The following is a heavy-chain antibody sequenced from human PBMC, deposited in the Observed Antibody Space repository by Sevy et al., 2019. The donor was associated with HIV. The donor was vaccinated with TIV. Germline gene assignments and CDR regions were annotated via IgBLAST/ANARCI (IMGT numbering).Heavy chain of an antibody. CDR3: TTDGLNYFGSGSYAFDI. J-gene: IGHJ3*02. CDR1: GFTFSNAW. CDR2: IKSKTDGETT. D-gene: IGHD3-10*01. Sequence: GGSLRLSCAASGFTFSNAWMNWVRQAPGKGLEWVGRIKSKTDGETTEYAAPVRGRFTISRDDSKTTMYLQMNSLKTEDTAISYCTTDGLNYFGSGSYAFDIWGQGTMVTVSS. V-gene: IGHV3-15*07.